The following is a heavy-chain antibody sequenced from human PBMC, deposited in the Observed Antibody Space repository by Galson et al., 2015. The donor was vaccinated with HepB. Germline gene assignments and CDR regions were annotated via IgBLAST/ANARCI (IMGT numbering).Heavy chain of an antibody. CDR2: MNPNSGNT. Sequence: SVKVSCKASGYTFTSYDINWVRQATGQGLEWMGWMNPNSGNTGYAQKFQGRVTMTRNTSISTAYMELSSLRSEDTAVYYCARGKRHEWLLLRFAPDQNYYFDYWGQGTLVTVSS. J-gene: IGHJ4*02. CDR3: ARGKRHEWLLLRFAPDQNYYFDY. CDR1: GYTFTSYD. V-gene: IGHV1-8*01. D-gene: IGHD3-22*01.